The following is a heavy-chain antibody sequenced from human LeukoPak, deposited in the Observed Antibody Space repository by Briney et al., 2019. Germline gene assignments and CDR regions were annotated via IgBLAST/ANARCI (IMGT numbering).Heavy chain of an antibody. Sequence: SETLSLTCTVSGGSISSSSYYWGWIRQPPGKGLEWIGSIYYSGSTYYNPSLKSRVTISVDTSRNQFSLKLSSVTAADTAVYYCASFNYYGSGGYRDYWGQGTLVTVSS. D-gene: IGHD3-10*01. CDR1: GGSISSSSYY. CDR3: ASFNYYGSGGYRDY. J-gene: IGHJ4*02. CDR2: IYYSGST. V-gene: IGHV4-39*01.